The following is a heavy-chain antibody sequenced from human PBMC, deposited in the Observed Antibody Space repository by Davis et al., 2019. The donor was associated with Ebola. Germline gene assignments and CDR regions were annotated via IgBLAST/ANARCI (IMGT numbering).Heavy chain of an antibody. J-gene: IGHJ6*04. CDR3: ARVARRTLLWFGGGMDV. CDR2: ISAYNGNT. D-gene: IGHD3-10*01. CDR1: GYTFTSYG. Sequence: AASVKVSCKASGYTFTSYGITWVRQAPGQGLEWMGWISAYNGNTNYAQKLQGRVTMTTDTSTSTAYMELRSLSSDDTAVYYGARVARRTLLWFGGGMDVWGKGTTVTVSS. V-gene: IGHV1-18*04.